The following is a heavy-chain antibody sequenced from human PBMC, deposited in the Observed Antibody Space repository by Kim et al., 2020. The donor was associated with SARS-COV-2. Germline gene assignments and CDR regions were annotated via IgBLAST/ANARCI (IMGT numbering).Heavy chain of an antibody. J-gene: IGHJ4*02. CDR1: GFTFSSYG. V-gene: IGHV3-30*18. CDR2: ISYDGSNK. Sequence: GGSLRLSCAASGFTFSSYGMHWVRQAPGKGLEWVAVISYDGSNKYYADSVKGRFTISRDNSKNTLYLQMNSLRAEDTAVYYCAKDSEIGFGNPRYYFDYWGQGTLVTVSS. CDR3: AKDSEIGFGNPRYYFDY. D-gene: IGHD3-10*01.